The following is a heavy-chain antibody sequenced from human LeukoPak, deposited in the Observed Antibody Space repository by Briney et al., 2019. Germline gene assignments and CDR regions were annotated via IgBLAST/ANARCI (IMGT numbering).Heavy chain of an antibody. D-gene: IGHD6-6*01. Sequence: VASVKVSCKASGGTFSSYAISWVRQAPGQGLEWMGRIIPILGIANYAQKFQGRVTITADKSTSTAYMGLSSLRSEDTAVYYCARELDRYYFDYWGQGTLVTVSS. CDR2: IIPILGIA. V-gene: IGHV1-69*04. CDR3: ARELDRYYFDY. J-gene: IGHJ4*02. CDR1: GGTFSSYA.